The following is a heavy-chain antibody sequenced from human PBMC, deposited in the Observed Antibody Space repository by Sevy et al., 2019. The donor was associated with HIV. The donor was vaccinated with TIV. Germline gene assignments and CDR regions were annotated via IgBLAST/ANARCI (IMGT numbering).Heavy chain of an antibody. CDR1: GFTFSSYW. CDR3: ARGMWETTGYYYGMDV. CDR2: IKQDGSEK. D-gene: IGHD1-26*01. V-gene: IGHV3-7*03. J-gene: IGHJ6*02. Sequence: GGSLRLSCAASGFTFSSYWMSWVRQAPGKGLEWVANIKQDGSEKYYVDSVKGRFTISRDNAKNSLYLQMNSPRAEDTAVYYCARGMWETTGYYYGMDVWGQGTTVTVSS.